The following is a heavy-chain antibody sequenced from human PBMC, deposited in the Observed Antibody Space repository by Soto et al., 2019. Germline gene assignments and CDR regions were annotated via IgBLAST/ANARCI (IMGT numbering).Heavy chain of an antibody. CDR1: GVTFRNYW. CDR2: IKKDGTTK. J-gene: IGHJ4*02. Sequence: VGPLSLSCATSGVTFRNYWMSWVRQAPGKGLEWVAYIKKDGTTKDYVDSVRGRFTVSRDNAKNSLYLQMNSLRAEDTAVYYCARDVSALDVWGQGTLVTVSS. CDR3: ARDVSALDV. V-gene: IGHV3-7*01.